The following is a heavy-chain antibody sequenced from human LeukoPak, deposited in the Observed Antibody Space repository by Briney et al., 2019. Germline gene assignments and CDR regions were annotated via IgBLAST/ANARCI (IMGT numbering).Heavy chain of an antibody. Sequence: GGSLRLSCAASGFPFSSYGMHWVRQAPGKGLVWVAVIWPDGSNKYYADSVKGRFTVSRDNSRNTLYLQMNSLRAEDTAVDYCGRHNHGYDWDYWGEGTLVTVSS. D-gene: IGHD5-12*01. V-gene: IGHV3-33*01. CDR2: IWPDGSNK. CDR3: GRHNHGYDWDY. J-gene: IGHJ4*02. CDR1: GFPFSSYG.